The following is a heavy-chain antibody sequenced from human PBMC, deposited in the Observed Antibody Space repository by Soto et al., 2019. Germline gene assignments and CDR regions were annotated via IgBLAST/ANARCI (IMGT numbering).Heavy chain of an antibody. CDR2: ISGSGGSP. J-gene: IGHJ4*02. CDR1: GFTFSNYA. Sequence: PGGSLRLSCAASGFTFSNYAMNWVRQAPGKGLEWVSTISGSGGSPSLKSRLTITKDTSKNQVVLTMTNMDPVDTATYYCAHNIAILRFLEWLPAQFDYWAQGTLVTVSS. CDR3: AHNIAILRFLEWLPAQFDY. D-gene: IGHD3-3*01. V-gene: IGHV3-23*01.